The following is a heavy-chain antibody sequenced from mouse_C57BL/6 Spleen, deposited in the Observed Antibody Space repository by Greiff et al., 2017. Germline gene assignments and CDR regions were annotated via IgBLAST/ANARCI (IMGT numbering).Heavy chain of an antibody. J-gene: IGHJ2*01. D-gene: IGHD1-1*01. CDR2: IDPSDSYT. CDR3: ADYYGSTSGGY. V-gene: IGHV1-59*01. CDR1: GYTFTSYW. Sequence: QVHVKQPGAELVRPGTSVKLSCKASGYTFTSYWMHWVKQRPGQGLEWIGVIDPSDSYTNYNQKFKGKATLTVDTSSSTAYMQLSSLTSEDSAVYYCADYYGSTSGGYWGQGTTLTVSS.